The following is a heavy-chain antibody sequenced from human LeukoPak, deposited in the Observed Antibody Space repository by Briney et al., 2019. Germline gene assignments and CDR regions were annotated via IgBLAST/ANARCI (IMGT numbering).Heavy chain of an antibody. CDR2: IKSKTDGGTT. CDR1: GFTFSNAW. V-gene: IGHV3-15*01. CDR3: AKESPHFDY. Sequence: GGSLRLSCAASGFTFSNAWMSWVRQAPGKGLEWVGRIKSKTDGGTTDYAAPVKGRFTISRDDSKNTLYLQMNSLRAEDTAVYYCAKESPHFDYWGQGTLVTVSS. J-gene: IGHJ4*02.